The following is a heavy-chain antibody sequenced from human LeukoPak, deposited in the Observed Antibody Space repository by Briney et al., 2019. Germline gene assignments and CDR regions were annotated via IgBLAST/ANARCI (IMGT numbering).Heavy chain of an antibody. J-gene: IGHJ4*02. V-gene: IGHV3-7*03. Sequence: GGSLRLSCAASGFTFSSYWMNWARQAPGKGLEWVASINHNGNVNYYVDSVKGRFTISRDNAKNSLYLQMNSLRAEDTAVYYCARWGPYDILTGRINWGQGTLVTVSS. CDR2: INHNGNVN. D-gene: IGHD3-9*01. CDR3: ARWGPYDILTGRIN. CDR1: GFTFSSYW.